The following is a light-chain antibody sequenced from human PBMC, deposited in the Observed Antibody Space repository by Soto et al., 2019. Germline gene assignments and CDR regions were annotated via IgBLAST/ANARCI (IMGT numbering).Light chain of an antibody. V-gene: IGKV3-15*01. CDR3: QQYNNWPPWT. CDR2: GAS. CDR1: QSVSSN. J-gene: IGKJ1*01. Sequence: EIVMTQSPATLSVSPGETSTPSCRPSQSVSSNLAWYQQKPGQAPRLLIYGASTRATGIPARFSGSGSGTEFTLTISSLQSEDFAVYYCQQYNNWPPWTFGQGTKVDI.